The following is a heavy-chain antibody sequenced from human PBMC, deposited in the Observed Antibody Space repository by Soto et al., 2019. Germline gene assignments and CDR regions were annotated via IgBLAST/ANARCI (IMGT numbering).Heavy chain of an antibody. CDR1: GFTFSDYY. CDR2: ISSSGSTI. CDR3: ARARHYDYIWGSYRPTYYFDY. Sequence: PGGSLRLSCAASGFTFSDYYMSWIRQAPGKGLEWVSYISSSGSTIYYADSVKGRFTTSRDNAKNSLYLQMNSLRAEDTAVYYCARARHYDYIWGSYRPTYYFDYWGQGTLVTVSS. V-gene: IGHV3-11*01. D-gene: IGHD3-16*02. J-gene: IGHJ4*02.